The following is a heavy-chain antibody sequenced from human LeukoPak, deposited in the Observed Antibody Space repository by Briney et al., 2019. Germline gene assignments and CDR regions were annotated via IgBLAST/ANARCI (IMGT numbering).Heavy chain of an antibody. Sequence: QPGRSLRLSCAASGFTFSSYGMHWVRQAPGKGLEWVAVIWYYGSNKYYADSVKGRFTISRDNSKNTLYLQMNSLRAEDTAVYYCARDYYDSSGYYYLVYWGQGTLVTVSS. D-gene: IGHD3-22*01. CDR2: IWYYGSNK. CDR1: GFTFSSYG. CDR3: ARDYYDSSGYYYLVY. J-gene: IGHJ4*02. V-gene: IGHV3-33*01.